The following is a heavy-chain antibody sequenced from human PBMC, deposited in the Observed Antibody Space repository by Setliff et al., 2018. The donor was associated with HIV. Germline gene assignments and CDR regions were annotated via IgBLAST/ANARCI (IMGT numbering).Heavy chain of an antibody. Sequence: SETLSLTCTVSGGSISSSSYSWGWIRQPPGKGLDWIGSIYYSGSTYYNRSLKSRVTISLDTSKNQFSLKLSSVTAADTAVYYCANTKGVPGLFDYWGQGMLVTVSS. CDR3: ANTKGVPGLFDY. CDR2: IYYSGST. V-gene: IGHV4-39*07. CDR1: GGSISSSSYS. J-gene: IGHJ4*01. D-gene: IGHD2-8*01.